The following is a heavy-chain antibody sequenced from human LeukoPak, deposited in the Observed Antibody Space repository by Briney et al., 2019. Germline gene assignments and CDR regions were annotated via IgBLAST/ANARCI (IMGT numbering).Heavy chain of an antibody. Sequence: PRSPTWTVAAGSIGISSYYWGRIRQTPVNGLEWFGRIYYSGSTYYNPSLKSRVTISVDTSKNQFSLKLSSVTAADTAVYYCARGARDGYNDQHDAFDIWGQGTMVTVSS. CDR1: AGSIGISSYY. J-gene: IGHJ3*02. D-gene: IGHD5-24*01. CDR3: ARGARDGYNDQHDAFDI. V-gene: IGHV4-39*07. CDR2: IYYSGST.